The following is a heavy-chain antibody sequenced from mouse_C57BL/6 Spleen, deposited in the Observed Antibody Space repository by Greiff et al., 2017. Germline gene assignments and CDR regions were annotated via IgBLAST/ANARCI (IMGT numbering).Heavy chain of an antibody. CDR1: GYTFTSYW. CDR2: IHPSASDT. D-gene: IGHD1-1*01. Sequence: QVQLQQSGAELVKPGASVKVSCKASGYTFTSYWMHWVKQRPGQGLEWIGWIHPSASDTNYNQKFKGKATLTVDKSSSPAYMQLSSLTSEYSAYYYCATGGSSPLDYWGQGTTLTVSS. V-gene: IGHV1-74*01. J-gene: IGHJ2*01. CDR3: ATGGSSPLDY.